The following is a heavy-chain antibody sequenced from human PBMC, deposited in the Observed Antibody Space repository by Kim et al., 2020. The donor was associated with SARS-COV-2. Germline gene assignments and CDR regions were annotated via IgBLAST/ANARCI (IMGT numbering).Heavy chain of an antibody. Sequence: SETLSLTCTVSGGSISSSSYYWGWIRQPPGKGLEWIGSIYYSGSTYYNPSLKSRVTISVDTSKNQFSLKLSSVTAADTAVYYCARDLIGYYGSGSYSGVDPWGQGTLVTVSS. CDR1: GGSISSSSYY. CDR2: IYYSGST. D-gene: IGHD3-10*01. J-gene: IGHJ5*02. CDR3: ARDLIGYYGSGSYSGVDP. V-gene: IGHV4-39*07.